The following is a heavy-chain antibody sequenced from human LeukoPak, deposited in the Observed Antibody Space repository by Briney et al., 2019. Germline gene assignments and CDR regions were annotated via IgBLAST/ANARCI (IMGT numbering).Heavy chain of an antibody. CDR1: GYTFTSYY. J-gene: IGHJ4*02. V-gene: IGHV1-46*01. Sequence: ASVRVSCKASGYTFTSYYMHWVRQAPGQGLEWIGIINPSIGSTTHAQKFQGRVTMTRDTSTSTVYMDLSSLSSEDTAVYYCASPASEPASSGWYYFDHWGQGTLVTVSS. D-gene: IGHD6-19*01. CDR3: ASPASEPASSGWYYFDH. CDR2: INPSIGST.